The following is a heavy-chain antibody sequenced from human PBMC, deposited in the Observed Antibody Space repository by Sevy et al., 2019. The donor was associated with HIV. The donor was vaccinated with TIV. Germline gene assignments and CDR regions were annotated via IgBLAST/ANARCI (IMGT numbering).Heavy chain of an antibody. CDR1: GFTFSSYT. J-gene: IGHJ4*02. CDR2: ISSTGNYI. Sequence: GESLKISCADSGFTFSSYTMNWVRLAPGKGLEWVSSISSTGNYIYYADSLKGRFSISRDNAKNSLYLQMNSLRAEDTAVYYCARGSHDYGDYDRDVGFDYWGQGTLVTVSS. CDR3: ARGSHDYGDYDRDVGFDY. D-gene: IGHD4-17*01. V-gene: IGHV3-21*01.